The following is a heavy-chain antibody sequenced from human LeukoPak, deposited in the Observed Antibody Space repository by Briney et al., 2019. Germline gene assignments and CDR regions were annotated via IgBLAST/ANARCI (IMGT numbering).Heavy chain of an antibody. J-gene: IGHJ6*02. D-gene: IGHD6-19*01. CDR2: ISAYNGNT. CDR1: GYTFTSYG. CDR3: ARERVAVAGFYYYYGMDV. V-gene: IGHV1-18*01. Sequence: ASVKVSCKASGYTFTSYGISWVRQAPGQGLEWMGWISAYNGNTNYAQKLQGRVTMTTDTSTSTAYMELRSLRSDDTAVYYCARERVAVAGFYYYYGMDVWGQGTTVTASS.